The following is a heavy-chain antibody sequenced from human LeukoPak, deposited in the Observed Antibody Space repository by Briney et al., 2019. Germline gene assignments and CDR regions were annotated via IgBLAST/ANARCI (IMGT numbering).Heavy chain of an antibody. CDR1: GGSISTYY. Sequence: TSETLSLTCTVSGGSISTYYWSWIRQPPGKGLEWIGYIYYSGSAKYNPSLKSRVTISVDTSKNQFSLKLSSVTAADTAVHYCAREDYRSGSVDYWGQGTLVTVSS. D-gene: IGHD3-10*01. CDR2: IYYSGSA. V-gene: IGHV4-59*01. CDR3: AREDYRSGSVDY. J-gene: IGHJ4*02.